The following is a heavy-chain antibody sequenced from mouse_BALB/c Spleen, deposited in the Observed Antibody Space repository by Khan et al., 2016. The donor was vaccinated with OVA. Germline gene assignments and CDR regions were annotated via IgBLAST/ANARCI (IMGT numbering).Heavy chain of an antibody. Sequence: EVQLQESGPGLVKPSQSLSLTCTVTGYSITTDYAWNWIRQFPGNKLEWMGYISYSGNTKYNPSLKSRISITLDTSKYQFFLQLKSVTNEDTARYYCARVYGGDFDYWGQGTTLTVSS. CDR3: ARVYGGDFDY. J-gene: IGHJ2*01. CDR1: GYSITTDYA. CDR2: ISYSGNT. V-gene: IGHV3-2*02. D-gene: IGHD1-1*01.